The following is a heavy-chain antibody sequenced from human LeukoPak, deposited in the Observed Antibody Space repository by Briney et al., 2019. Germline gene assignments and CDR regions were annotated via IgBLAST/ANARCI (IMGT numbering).Heavy chain of an antibody. J-gene: IGHJ5*02. CDR2: INHSGST. CDR1: GGSFSGYY. D-gene: IGHD5-18*01. Sequence: PSETLSLTCAVYGGSFSGYYWSWIRQPPGKGLEWIGEINHSGSTNYNPSLESRVTISVDTSKNQFSLKLSSVTAADTAVYYCARRRYSYGPNWFVPWGQGTLVTVSS. CDR3: ARRRYSYGPNWFVP. V-gene: IGHV4-34*01.